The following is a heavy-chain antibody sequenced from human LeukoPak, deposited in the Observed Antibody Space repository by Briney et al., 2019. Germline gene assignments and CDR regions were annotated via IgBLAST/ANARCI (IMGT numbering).Heavy chain of an antibody. CDR1: GGSISGHH. CDR2: ISYSGST. J-gene: IGHJ4*02. CDR3: AREGSFGSPGY. Sequence: SETLSLTCTVSGGSISGHHWSWLRQPPGKGLEWIGYISYSGSTNYNPSLKSRVTMSVDTSKNQFSLNLSSVTTADTAVYYCAREGSFGSPGYWGQGTLVTVSS. V-gene: IGHV4-59*11. D-gene: IGHD3-3*01.